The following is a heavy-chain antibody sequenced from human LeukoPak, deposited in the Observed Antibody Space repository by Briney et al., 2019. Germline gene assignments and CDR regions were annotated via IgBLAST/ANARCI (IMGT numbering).Heavy chain of an antibody. CDR2: IYGDDDK. CDR1: GFSLSTSEVG. Sequence: ESGPTLVKPTQTLTLTCTFSGFSLSTSEVGVGWIRQPPGKALEWLALIYGDDDKRYSPSLKSRLTITKDTSKNQVVLTMTNMDPVDTATHFCARLGEYYDILTGYYLGSLFDYWGQGTLVTVSS. CDR3: ARLGEYYDILTGYYLGSLFDY. V-gene: IGHV2-5*02. D-gene: IGHD3-9*01. J-gene: IGHJ4*02.